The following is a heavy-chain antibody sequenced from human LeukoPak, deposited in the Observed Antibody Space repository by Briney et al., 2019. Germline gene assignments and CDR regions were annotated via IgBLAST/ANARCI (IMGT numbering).Heavy chain of an antibody. D-gene: IGHD3-16*02. CDR1: GYTFTSYG. CDR3: ARDYSIMITFGGVTVDPSFDY. J-gene: IGHJ4*02. CDR2: SSAYNGNT. Sequence: GASVKVSCKASGYTFTSYGISWVRQAPGQGIEWMGWSSAYNGNTNYAQKLQGRVTMTTDTSTSTAYMELRSLRSDDTAVYYCARDYSIMITFGGVTVDPSFDYWGQGALVTVSS. V-gene: IGHV1-18*01.